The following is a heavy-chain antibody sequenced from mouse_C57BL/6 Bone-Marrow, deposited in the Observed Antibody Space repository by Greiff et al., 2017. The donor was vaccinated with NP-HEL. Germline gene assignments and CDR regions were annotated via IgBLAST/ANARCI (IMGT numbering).Heavy chain of an antibody. D-gene: IGHD2-5*01. CDR2: IHPNSGST. J-gene: IGHJ4*01. CDR3: ARYTHSNYGYAMDY. Sequence: QVQLQQPGAELVKPGASVKLSCKASGYTFTSYWMHWVKQRPGQGLEWIGMIHPNSGSTNYNEKFKSKATLTVDKSSSTAYMQLSSLTSEDSAVYYCARYTHSNYGYAMDYWGQGTSVTVSS. V-gene: IGHV1-64*01. CDR1: GYTFTSYW.